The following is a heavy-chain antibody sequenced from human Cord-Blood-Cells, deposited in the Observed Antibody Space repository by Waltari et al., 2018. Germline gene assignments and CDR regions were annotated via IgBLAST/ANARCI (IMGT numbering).Heavy chain of an antibody. J-gene: IGHJ4*02. V-gene: IGHV4-34*01. D-gene: IGHD3-10*01. CDR2: INHSGST. CDR1: GGSFSGYY. Sequence: QVQLQQWGAGLLKPSETLSLTCAVYGGSFSGYYWRWIRQPPGKGLELIGEINHSGSTNYNPSLKSRVTISVDTSKNQFSLKLSSVTAADTAVYYCARGLQLLWFGEFDYWGQGTLVTVSS. CDR3: ARGLQLLWFGEFDY.